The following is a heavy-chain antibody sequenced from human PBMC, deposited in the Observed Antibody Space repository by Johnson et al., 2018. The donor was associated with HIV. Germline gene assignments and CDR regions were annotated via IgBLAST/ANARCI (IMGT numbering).Heavy chain of an antibody. CDR2: ISYDGSNK. Sequence: QVQLVESGGGVVQPGRSLRLSCAASGFTFSSSAFHWVRQAPGKGLEWVAVISYDGSNKYYADSVKGRFTISRDSSKNTLYLQVNSLRAEDTAVYYCARDPSRAPGAFDIWGQGTMVTVSS. CDR1: GFTFSSSA. J-gene: IGHJ3*02. CDR3: ARDPSRAPGAFDI. V-gene: IGHV3-30*04.